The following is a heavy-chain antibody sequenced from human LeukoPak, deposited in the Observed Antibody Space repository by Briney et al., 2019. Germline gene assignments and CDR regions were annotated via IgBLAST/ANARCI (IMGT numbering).Heavy chain of an antibody. D-gene: IGHD4-11*01. Sequence: ASVKVSCKASGYTFTSYGISWVRQAPGQGLEWMGWISAYNGNTNYAQKLQGRVTMTTDTSTSTAYMELRSLRSDDTAVCYCARALPTTVTNPFFDYWGQGTLVTVSS. CDR3: ARALPTTVTNPFFDY. CDR2: ISAYNGNT. V-gene: IGHV1-18*04. CDR1: GYTFTSYG. J-gene: IGHJ4*02.